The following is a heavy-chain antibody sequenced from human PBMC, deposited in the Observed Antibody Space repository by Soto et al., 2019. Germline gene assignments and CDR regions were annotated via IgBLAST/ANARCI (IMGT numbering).Heavy chain of an antibody. V-gene: IGHV1-18*04. CDR3: ARAKSGITIFGVVPDYYGMDV. J-gene: IGHJ6*02. Sequence: ASVKVSCKASGYTFTSYRMSWVRQGPGQGLECMGWISAYNGNTNYAQKLQGRVTMTTDTSTSTAYMELRSLRSDDTAVYYCARAKSGITIFGVVPDYYGMDVWGQGTTVTVSS. CDR1: GYTFTSYR. D-gene: IGHD3-3*01. CDR2: ISAYNGNT.